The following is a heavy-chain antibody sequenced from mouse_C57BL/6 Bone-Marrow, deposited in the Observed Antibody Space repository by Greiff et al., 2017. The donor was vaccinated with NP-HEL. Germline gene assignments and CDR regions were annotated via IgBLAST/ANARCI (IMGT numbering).Heavy chain of an antibody. CDR3: SSDSCYAMDY. CDR2: IYPGSGST. V-gene: IGHV1-55*01. Sequence: VQLQQSGAELVKPGASVKMSCKASGYTFTSYWITWVKQRPGQGLEWIGDIYPGSGSTNYNEKFKGKATLTVDTSSSTAYMQLSSLTSEYSAVYYCSSDSCYAMDYWGQGTSVTVSS. J-gene: IGHJ4*01. CDR1: GYTFTSYW. D-gene: IGHD2-12*01.